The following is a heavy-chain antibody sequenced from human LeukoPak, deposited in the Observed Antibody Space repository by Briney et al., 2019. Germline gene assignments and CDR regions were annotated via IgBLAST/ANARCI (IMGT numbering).Heavy chain of an antibody. D-gene: IGHD1-1*01. CDR1: GGSISSYY. Sequence: SETLSLTCTVSGGSISSYYWNWIRQPPGKGLEWIGYIYYSGTTNYNPSLKSRVSMSVDTSKNQFSLKLSSVTAADTAVYYCARVPGGALNWFDPWGQGTLVTVSS. CDR2: IYYSGTT. CDR3: ARVPGGALNWFDP. V-gene: IGHV4-59*08. J-gene: IGHJ5*02.